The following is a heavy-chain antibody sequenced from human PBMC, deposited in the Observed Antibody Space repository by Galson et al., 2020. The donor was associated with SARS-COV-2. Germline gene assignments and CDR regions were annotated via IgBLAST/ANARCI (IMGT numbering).Heavy chain of an antibody. CDR3: AGRVAGAGSLQI. V-gene: IGHV6-1*01. D-gene: IGHD6-13*01. CDR1: GDSVSSNSAA. Sequence: PSQTLSLTCAISGDSVSSNSAAWNWIRQSPSRGLEWMGRTYYRSQWSTDYAVSVKSRITINPDTSKNQFSLQLNSVTPEDTAIYYCAGRVAGAGSLQIWGQGTMVIVSS. J-gene: IGHJ3*02. CDR2: TYYRSQWST.